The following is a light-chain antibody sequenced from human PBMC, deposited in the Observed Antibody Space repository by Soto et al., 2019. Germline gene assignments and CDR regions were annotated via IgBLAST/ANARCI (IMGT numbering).Light chain of an antibody. CDR1: SSDVGGYNY. CDR2: DVN. J-gene: IGLJ1*01. V-gene: IGLV2-11*01. CDR3: CSYAGSYTYV. Sequence: QSALTQPRSVSGSPGQSVTISCTGTSSDVGGYNYVSWYQQHPGKAPRLMIFDVNKRPSGVPNRFSGSKSGNTASLTISGLQAEDEADYYCCSYAGSYTYVFGPATKLTVL.